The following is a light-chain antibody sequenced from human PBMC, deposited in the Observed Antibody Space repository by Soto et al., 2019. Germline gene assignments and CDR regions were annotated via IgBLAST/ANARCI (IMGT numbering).Light chain of an antibody. Sequence: DIQMTQSPSTLSASVGDRVTITCRASRNITFWLAWYQQKPGKAPKVLIYEASNLESGVPSRFSGSGSGTEFTLTISSLQPDDFATYYCQEYSRDFGGGTRVEFK. CDR1: RNITFW. CDR2: EAS. J-gene: IGKJ4*01. CDR3: QEYSRD. V-gene: IGKV1-5*01.